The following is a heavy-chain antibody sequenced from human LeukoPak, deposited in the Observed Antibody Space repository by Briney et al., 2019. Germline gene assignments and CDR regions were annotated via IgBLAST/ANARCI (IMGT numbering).Heavy chain of an antibody. J-gene: IGHJ4*02. CDR2: VYHSGTT. Sequence: IPSGTLSLTCAVSRGSISGDNWWSWVRQSPGKGLEWIGEVYHSGTTNYSPSLNSRLTISVDKSKDHFSLKLTSVTAADTAVYYCARVSHGSASYHNWYYFDHWGQGTLVTVSS. D-gene: IGHD3-10*01. V-gene: IGHV4-4*02. CDR1: RGSISGDNW. CDR3: ARVSHGSASYHNWYYFDH.